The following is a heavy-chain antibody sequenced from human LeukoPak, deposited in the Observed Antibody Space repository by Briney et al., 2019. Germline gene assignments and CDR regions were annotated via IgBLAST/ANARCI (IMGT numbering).Heavy chain of an antibody. V-gene: IGHV4-4*07. D-gene: IGHD5-24*01. CDR1: GGSINNYY. CDR3: ARGPGMATGEAFDI. CDR2: IYSSGST. Sequence: PSETLSLTCIVSGGSINNYYWSWIRQPAGKGLEWIGRIYSSGSTNYNSYLKSRVSMSVDTSKNQFSLKLSSVTAADTALYYCARGPGMATGEAFDIWGQGTMVTVSS. J-gene: IGHJ3*02.